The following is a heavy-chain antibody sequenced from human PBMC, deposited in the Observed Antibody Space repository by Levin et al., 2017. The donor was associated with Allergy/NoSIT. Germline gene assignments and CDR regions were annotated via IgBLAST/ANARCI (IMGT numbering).Heavy chain of an antibody. D-gene: IGHD6-19*01. Sequence: GESLKISCAASGFSLTDYNMSWLRQTPGKGLEWVAFTSGTATNIYYADSVKGRFTISRDSATNSLHLHMNSLKAEDTAVYYCARGHYSSGWYVAVFDSWGQGTLVSVSS. CDR2: TSGTATNI. CDR1: GFSLTDYN. V-gene: IGHV3-11*04. CDR3: ARGHYSSGWYVAVFDS. J-gene: IGHJ4*02.